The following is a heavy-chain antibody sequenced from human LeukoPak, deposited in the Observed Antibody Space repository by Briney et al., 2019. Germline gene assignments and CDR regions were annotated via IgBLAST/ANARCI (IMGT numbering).Heavy chain of an antibody. V-gene: IGHV1-24*01. J-gene: IGHJ3*01. D-gene: IGHD3-16*01. CDR1: GYTLSELS. CDR2: FDPEDGET. Sequence: ASVTVSCKVSGYTLSELSMNWVRQPPGQGLEWMGGFDPEDGETIYAQKFPGTVSMTEATYTTTIYMELSSRRSEDAAVYECATPASNYVWGGAFDVWGQGTRVTASS. CDR3: ATPASNYVWGGAFDV.